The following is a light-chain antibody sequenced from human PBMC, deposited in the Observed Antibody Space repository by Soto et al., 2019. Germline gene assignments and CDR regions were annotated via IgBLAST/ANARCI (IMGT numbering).Light chain of an antibody. Sequence: EIVLTQSPATLSLSPGERATLSCRAIESVNIYLSCYQQRPGQAPRLLIFDSSHRAAGIPARFSASGSGTEFTITISSIEPEDFAVYYCHQRSVRXPWTFGQGTKV. CDR3: HQRSVRXPWT. CDR1: ESVNIY. CDR2: DSS. V-gene: IGKV3-11*01. J-gene: IGKJ1*01.